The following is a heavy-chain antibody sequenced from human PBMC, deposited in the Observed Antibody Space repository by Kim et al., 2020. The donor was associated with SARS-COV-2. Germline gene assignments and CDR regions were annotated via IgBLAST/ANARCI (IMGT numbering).Heavy chain of an antibody. CDR2: INPNNGVT. D-gene: IGHD1-26*01. J-gene: IGHJ4*02. CDR3: ARAGLWDPGDFDY. Sequence: ASVKVSCKASGYTFTDYNMHWVRLAPGQGLEWMGRINPNNGVTNYAQKFQCRVTLTSDTSISTAYMDLSRLRSDDTAVYYCARAGLWDPGDFDYWGQGTLVTVSS. CDR1: GYTFTDYN. V-gene: IGHV1-2*06.